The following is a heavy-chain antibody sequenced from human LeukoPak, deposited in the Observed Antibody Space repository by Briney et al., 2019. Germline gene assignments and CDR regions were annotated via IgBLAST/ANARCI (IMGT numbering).Heavy chain of an antibody. D-gene: IGHD3-10*01. CDR1: GGSFSGYY. CDR3: ARRPSKGNYYGSGSYYTGLRVPRNPLDY. Sequence: PSETLSLTCAVYGGSFSGYYWSWIRQPPGKGLEWIGEINHSGSTNYNPSLKSRVTISVDTSKNQFSLKLSSVTAADTAVYYCARRPSKGNYYGSGSYYTGLRVPRNPLDYWGQGTLVTVSS. CDR2: INHSGST. V-gene: IGHV4-34*01. J-gene: IGHJ4*02.